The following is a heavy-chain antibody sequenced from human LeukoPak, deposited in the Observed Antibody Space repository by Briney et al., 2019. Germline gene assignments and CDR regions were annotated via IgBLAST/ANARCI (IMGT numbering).Heavy chain of an antibody. CDR2: INHSGST. CDR3: ARLIAAAGYYYYYMDV. J-gene: IGHJ6*03. Sequence: SETLSPTCAVYGGSFSGYYWSWIRQPPGKGLEWIGEINHSGSTNYNPSLKSRVTISVDTSKNQFSLKLSSVTAADTAVYYCARLIAAAGYYYYYMDVWGKGTTVTVPS. D-gene: IGHD6-13*01. CDR1: GGSFSGYY. V-gene: IGHV4-34*01.